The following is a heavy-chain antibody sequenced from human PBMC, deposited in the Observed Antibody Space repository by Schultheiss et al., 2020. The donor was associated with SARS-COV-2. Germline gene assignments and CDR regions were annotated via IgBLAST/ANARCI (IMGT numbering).Heavy chain of an antibody. J-gene: IGHJ6*03. V-gene: IGHV3-30*07. Sequence: GGSLRLSCAASGFTFSSYAMHWVRQAPGKGLEWVAVIWYDGSNKYYADSVKGRFTISRDNSKNTLYLQMNSLRAEDTAVYYCAKDVRWYYYMDVWGKGTTVTVAS. CDR2: IWYDGSNK. CDR1: GFTFSSYA. D-gene: IGHD5-24*01. CDR3: AKDVRWYYYMDV.